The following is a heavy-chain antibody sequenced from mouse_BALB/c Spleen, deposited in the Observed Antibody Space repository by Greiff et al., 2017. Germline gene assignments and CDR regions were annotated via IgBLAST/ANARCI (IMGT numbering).Heavy chain of an antibody. Sequence: VQLQESGPGLVRPSQSLSITCTVSGFSLTSYGVHWVRQSPGKGLEWLGVIWSGGSTDYNAAFISRLSISKDNSKSQVFFKMNSLQANDTAIYYCARNLVLRLRGYFDVWGAGTTVTVS. CDR3: ARNLVLRLRGYFDV. CDR2: IWSGGST. V-gene: IGHV2-2*02. CDR1: GFSLTSYG. D-gene: IGHD1-2*01. J-gene: IGHJ1*01.